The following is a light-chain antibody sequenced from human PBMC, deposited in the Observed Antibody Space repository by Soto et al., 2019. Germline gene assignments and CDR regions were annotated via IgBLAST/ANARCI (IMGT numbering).Light chain of an antibody. V-gene: IGKV1-17*01. CDR1: QSISSY. Sequence: DIQMTQSPSSLSASVGDRVTITCRASQSISSYLNWYQQKPGKAPKRLIYAASSLQSGVPSRFSGSGSGTEFTLTISSLQPEDFATYFCLQHYIYPRTFGQGTKVDIK. CDR2: AAS. J-gene: IGKJ1*01. CDR3: LQHYIYPRT.